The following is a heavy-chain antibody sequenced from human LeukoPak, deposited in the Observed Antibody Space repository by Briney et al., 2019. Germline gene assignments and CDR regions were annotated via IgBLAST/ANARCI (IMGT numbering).Heavy chain of an antibody. V-gene: IGHV3-23*01. J-gene: IGHJ4*02. CDR3: AKARGGTYRTYYFDY. CDR1: GITLSNYG. D-gene: IGHD1-26*01. CDR2: LSGSGGGT. Sequence: GGSLRLSCAVSGITLSNYGMSWVRQAPGKGLEWVAGLSGSGGGTNYADSVKGRFTTSRDNSKNTLYLQMNSLRAEDTAVYYCAKARGGTYRTYYFDYWGQGTLVTVSS.